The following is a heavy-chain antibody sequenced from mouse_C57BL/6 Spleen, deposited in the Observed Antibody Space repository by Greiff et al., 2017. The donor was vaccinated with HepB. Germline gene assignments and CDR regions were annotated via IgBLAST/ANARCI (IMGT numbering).Heavy chain of an antibody. CDR3: ARGVVRNYFDY. CDR1: GYTFTSYG. J-gene: IGHJ2*01. V-gene: IGHV1-81*01. CDR2: IYPRSGNT. D-gene: IGHD1-1*01. Sequence: VKLMESGAELARPGASVKLSCKASGYTFTSYGISWVKQRTGQGLEWIGEIYPRSGNTYYNEKFKGKATLTADKSSSTAYMELLSLTSEDSAVYFCARGVVRNYFDYWGQGTTLTVSS.